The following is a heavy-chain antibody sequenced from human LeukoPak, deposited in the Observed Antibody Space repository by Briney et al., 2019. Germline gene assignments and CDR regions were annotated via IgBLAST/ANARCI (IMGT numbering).Heavy chain of an antibody. CDR2: IVGDGSYT. CDR3: ARDGSNSHAFDV. Sequence: GGSLRLSCAASRFTFNSYWMHWVRQAPGKGLVWVSRIVGDGSYTNYADSVKGRFTISRDNAKNTLFLQMNSLRAEDMAVYYCARDGSNSHAFDVWGLGTMVTVSS. J-gene: IGHJ3*01. V-gene: IGHV3-74*01. CDR1: RFTFNSYW. D-gene: IGHD5-24*01.